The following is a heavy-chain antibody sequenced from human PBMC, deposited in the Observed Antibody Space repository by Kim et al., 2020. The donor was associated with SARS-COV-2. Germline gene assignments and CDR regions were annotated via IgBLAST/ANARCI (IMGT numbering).Heavy chain of an antibody. J-gene: IGHJ4*02. Sequence: YADPGKGRFTISRDNSKNTLYLQMNSLRAEDTAVYYCAKDRNNGGYGTFDYWGQGTLVTVSS. CDR3: AKDRNNGGYGTFDY. V-gene: IGHV3-33*06. D-gene: IGHD5-12*01.